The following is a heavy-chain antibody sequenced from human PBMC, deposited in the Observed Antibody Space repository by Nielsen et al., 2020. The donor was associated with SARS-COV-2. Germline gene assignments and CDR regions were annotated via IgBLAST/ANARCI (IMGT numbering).Heavy chain of an antibody. CDR3: ARGGGGMDV. V-gene: IGHV3-53*01. D-gene: IGHD3-16*01. J-gene: IGHJ6*02. Sequence: GESLKISCAAPGFTVSRYNMNWVRQAPGKGLERVSIIYSDGSTYYAGSVKGRLTISRDNSKDTLYLQMNSLRAEDTAVYYCARGGGGMDVWGQGTTVTVSS. CDR1: GFTVSRYN. CDR2: IYSDGST.